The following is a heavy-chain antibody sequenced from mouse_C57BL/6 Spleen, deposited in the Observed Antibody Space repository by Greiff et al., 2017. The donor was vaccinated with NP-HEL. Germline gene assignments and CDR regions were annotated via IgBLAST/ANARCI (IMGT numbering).Heavy chain of an antibody. CDR2: IYPRSGNT. CDR3: ARSTTVVATRWYFDV. J-gene: IGHJ1*03. D-gene: IGHD1-1*01. V-gene: IGHV1-81*01. Sequence: QVQLQQSGAELARPGASVKLSCKASGYTFTSYGISWVKQRTGQGLEWIGEIYPRSGNTYYNEKFKGKATLTADKSSSTAYMELRSLTSEDSAVYFCARSTTVVATRWYFDVWGTGTTVTVSS. CDR1: GYTFTSYG.